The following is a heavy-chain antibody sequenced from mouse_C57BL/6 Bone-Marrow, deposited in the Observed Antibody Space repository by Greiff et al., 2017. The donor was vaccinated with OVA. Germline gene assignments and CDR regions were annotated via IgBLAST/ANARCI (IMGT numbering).Heavy chain of an antibody. CDR3: ASWDFAY. CDR2: IYPRSGNT. CDR1: GYTFTSYG. Sequence: VKLQQSGAELARPGASVKLSCKASGYTFTSYGISWVKQRTGQGLEWIGEIYPRSGNTYYNEKFKGKATLTVDTSSSTAYMQLSSLTSEDSAVYYCASWDFAYWGQGTLVTVSA. V-gene: IGHV1-81*01. D-gene: IGHD4-1*01. J-gene: IGHJ3*01.